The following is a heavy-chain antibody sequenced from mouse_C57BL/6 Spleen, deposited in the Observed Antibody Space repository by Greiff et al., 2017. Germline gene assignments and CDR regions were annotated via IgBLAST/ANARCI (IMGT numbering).Heavy chain of an antibody. CDR1: GFTFSDYY. V-gene: IGHV5-12*01. J-gene: IGHJ4*01. D-gene: IGHD2-1*01. CDR3: ARLYYGNYGAMDY. Sequence: VQGVESGGGLVQPGGSLKLSCAASGFTFSDYYMYWVRQTPEKRLEWVAYISNGGGSTYYPDTVKGRFTTSRDNAKDTLYLQMSRLKSEDTAMYYCARLYYGNYGAMDYWGQGTSVTVSS. CDR2: ISNGGGST.